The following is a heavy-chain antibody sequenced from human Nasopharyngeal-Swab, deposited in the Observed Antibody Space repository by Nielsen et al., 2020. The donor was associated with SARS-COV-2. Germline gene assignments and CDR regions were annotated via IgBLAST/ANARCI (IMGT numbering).Heavy chain of an antibody. V-gene: IGHV3-33*01. D-gene: IGHD3-16*01. Sequence: SCAASGLTFSSYGMNWVRQAPGKGLEWVAVIWYDGSNTYYADSVKGRFTISRDNSKNTLYLQMNSLRAEDTAVYYCASKALGYYYMDVWGKGTTVTVSS. J-gene: IGHJ6*03. CDR3: ASKALGYYYMDV. CDR2: IWYDGSNT. CDR1: GLTFSSYG.